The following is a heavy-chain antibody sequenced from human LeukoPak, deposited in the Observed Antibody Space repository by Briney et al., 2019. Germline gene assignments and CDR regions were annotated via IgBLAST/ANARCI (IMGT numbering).Heavy chain of an antibody. CDR2: IYYSGST. D-gene: IGHD5-18*01. CDR1: GGSISSSSYY. CDR3: ASGYSYGYVWY. Sequence: SETLSLTCTVSGGSISSSSYYWGWIRQPPGKGLEWIGSIYYSGSTYYNPSLKSRVTISVDTSKNQFSLKLSSVTVADTAVYYCASGYSYGYVWYWGQGTLVTVSS. V-gene: IGHV4-39*01. J-gene: IGHJ4*02.